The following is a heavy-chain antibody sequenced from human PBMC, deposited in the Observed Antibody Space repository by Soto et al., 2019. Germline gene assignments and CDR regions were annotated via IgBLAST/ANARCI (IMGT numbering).Heavy chain of an antibody. Sequence: GGSLRLSCAASGFTFSSYSINWVRQAPGKGLEWVSSISSSSSYIYYADSVKGRFTISRDNSKNSLYLQMNSLRAEDTAVYYCARINSSSWYYFDYWGQGTLVTVSS. V-gene: IGHV3-21*04. J-gene: IGHJ4*02. CDR1: GFTFSSYS. CDR3: ARINSSSWYYFDY. CDR2: ISSSSSYI. D-gene: IGHD6-13*01.